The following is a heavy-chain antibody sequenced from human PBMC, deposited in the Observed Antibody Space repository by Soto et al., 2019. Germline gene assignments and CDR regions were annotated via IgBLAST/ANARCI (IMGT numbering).Heavy chain of an antibody. V-gene: IGHV4-34*01. J-gene: IGHJ4*02. CDR2: INHSGST. D-gene: IGHD2-8*02. CDR1: GGSFSGYY. CDR3: ARDKITGLLDY. Sequence: QVQLQQWGAGLLKPSETLSLTCAVYGGSFSGYYWTWIRQPPGTGLEWIGEINHSGSTNYNPSLKXXVTIPVATSKNQFSLKLTSVTAADTAVYYCARDKITGLLDYWGQGTLVTVSS.